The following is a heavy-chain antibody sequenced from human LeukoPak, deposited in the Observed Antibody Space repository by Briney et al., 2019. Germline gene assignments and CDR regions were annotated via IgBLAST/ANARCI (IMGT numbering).Heavy chain of an antibody. CDR1: GYTFTSYG. D-gene: IGHD5-18*01. CDR2: ISAYNGNT. J-gene: IGHJ4*02. CDR3: ARWGYGYGDFDY. Sequence: ASVKVSCKASGYTFTSYGISRVRQAPGQGPEWMGWISAYNGNTNYAQKLQGRVTMTTDTSTSTAYMELRSLRSDDTAVYYCARWGYGYGDFDYWGQGTLDTVSS. V-gene: IGHV1-18*01.